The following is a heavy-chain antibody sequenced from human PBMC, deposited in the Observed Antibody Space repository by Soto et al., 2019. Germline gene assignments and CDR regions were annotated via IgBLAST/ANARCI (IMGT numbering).Heavy chain of an antibody. CDR1: GYTFTSYA. D-gene: IGHD6-19*01. CDR2: INAGNGNT. J-gene: IGHJ4*02. Sequence: QVQLVQSGAEVKKPGASGKVSCKASGYTFTSYAMHWVRQAPGQRLEWMGWINAGNGNTKYSQKFQGRVTITRDTSASTAYMELSSLRSEDTAVYYCARVVGIAVADYWGQGTLVTVSS. CDR3: ARVVGIAVADY. V-gene: IGHV1-3*01.